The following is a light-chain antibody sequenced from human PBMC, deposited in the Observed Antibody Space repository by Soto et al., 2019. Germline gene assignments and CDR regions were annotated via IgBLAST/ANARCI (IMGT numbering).Light chain of an antibody. CDR2: GAF. Sequence: DIVLTQSPGTLSLSPGERATLPCRASQSVSSSSLAWYHQKPGQAPRLLIYGAFSRATGIPDRFSGSGSGTDFTLTISRLEPEDVAVYYCQQYGSSPLITFGQGTRLEIK. CDR1: QSVSSSS. J-gene: IGKJ5*01. V-gene: IGKV3-20*01. CDR3: QQYGSSPLIT.